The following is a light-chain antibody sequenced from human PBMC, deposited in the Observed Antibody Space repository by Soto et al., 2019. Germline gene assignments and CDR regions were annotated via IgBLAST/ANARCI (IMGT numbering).Light chain of an antibody. Sequence: DIQMTQSPSTLSASVGDRVTITCRASQSISSWLAWYQQKPGKAPKLLIYKASSLESGVPSRFSGSGSGTEFTLTISCLQPDDFSTYYCQQYNSYSYTFGQGTKLYI. CDR3: QQYNSYSYT. CDR1: QSISSW. CDR2: KAS. V-gene: IGKV1-5*03. J-gene: IGKJ2*01.